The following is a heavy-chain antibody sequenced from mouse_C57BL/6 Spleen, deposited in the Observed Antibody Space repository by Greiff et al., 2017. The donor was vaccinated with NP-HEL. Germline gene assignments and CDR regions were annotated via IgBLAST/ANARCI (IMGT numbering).Heavy chain of an antibody. CDR2: IYPRSGNT. J-gene: IGHJ2*01. D-gene: IGHD3-2*02. CDR3: ARNGRDSSGY. V-gene: IGHV1-81*01. CDR1: GYTFTSYG. Sequence: QVQLQQSGAELARPGASVKLTCKASGYTFTSYGISWVKQRTGQGLEWIGEIYPRSGNTYYNEKFKGKATLTADKSSSTAYLELRSLTSEDSAVYFCARNGRDSSGYWGQGTTLTVSS.